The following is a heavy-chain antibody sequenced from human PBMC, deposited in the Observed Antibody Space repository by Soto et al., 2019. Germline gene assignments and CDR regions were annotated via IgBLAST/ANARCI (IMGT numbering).Heavy chain of an antibody. CDR1: GGTFSTYG. D-gene: IGHD1-1*01. V-gene: IGHV1-69*01. Sequence: QVQLVQSGAEVKKPGSSVKVSCKASGGTFSTYGISWVRRAPGQGLEWMGGIIRLFGSADFAQKFQGSVTITADESTGTVYMELNSLRSEDTAVYYCARIKRPPKGGYIYYYYGLDVWGQGTTVTVSS. J-gene: IGHJ6*02. CDR2: IIRLFGSA. CDR3: ARIKRPPKGGYIYYYYGLDV.